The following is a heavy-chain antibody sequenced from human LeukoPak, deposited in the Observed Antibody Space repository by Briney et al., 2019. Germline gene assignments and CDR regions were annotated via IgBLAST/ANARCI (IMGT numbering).Heavy chain of an antibody. D-gene: IGHD3-3*01. CDR1: GYTFTSYG. Sequence: ASVKVSCKASGYTFTSYGISWVRQAPGKGLEWMGGFDPEDGETIYAQKFQGRVTMSEDTSTDTAYMELSSLRSEDTAVYYCATLLRFLEWLGFDPWGQGTLVTVSS. V-gene: IGHV1-24*01. J-gene: IGHJ5*02. CDR2: FDPEDGET. CDR3: ATLLRFLEWLGFDP.